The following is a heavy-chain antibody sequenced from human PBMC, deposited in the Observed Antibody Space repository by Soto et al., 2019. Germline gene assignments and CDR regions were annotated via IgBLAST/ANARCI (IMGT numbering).Heavy chain of an antibody. CDR1: GFTFSTYA. CDR3: AKEGYCSSTSCRNFHY. Sequence: GGSLRLSCAASGFTFSTYAMTWVRQAPGKGLEWVSALSGSGDSTYYADSVKGRFTISRDNYKNTLYLQMNSLRAEDTAVYYCAKEGYCSSTSCRNFHYWGQGTLVTVSS. J-gene: IGHJ4*02. CDR2: LSGSGDST. D-gene: IGHD2-2*01. V-gene: IGHV3-23*01.